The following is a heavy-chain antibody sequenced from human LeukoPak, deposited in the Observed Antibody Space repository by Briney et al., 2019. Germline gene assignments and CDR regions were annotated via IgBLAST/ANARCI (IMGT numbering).Heavy chain of an antibody. D-gene: IGHD3-3*01. CDR3: ARDLGQFWSGYYSPFDP. Sequence: EASVKVSCKASGYTFTVYYMHWVRQAPGQGLEWMGWINPNSGGTNYAQKFQGRVTMTRDTSISTAYMELSRLRSDDTAVYYCARDLGQFWSGYYSPFDPWGQGTLVTVSS. CDR1: GYTFTVYY. J-gene: IGHJ5*02. V-gene: IGHV1-2*02. CDR2: INPNSGGT.